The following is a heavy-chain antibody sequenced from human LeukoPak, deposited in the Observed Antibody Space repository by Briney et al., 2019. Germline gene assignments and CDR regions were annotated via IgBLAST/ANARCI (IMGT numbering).Heavy chain of an antibody. V-gene: IGHV3-11*01. CDR2: ISSSGSTI. D-gene: IGHD3-10*01. J-gene: IGHJ3*02. CDR1: GFTFSDYY. Sequence: GGSLRLSCAASGFTFSDYYMSWIRQAPGKGLEWVSYISSSGSTIYYADSMKGRFTISRDNAKNSLYLQMNSLRAEDTAVYHCAKGYGDYGLGAFDIWGQGTMVTVSS. CDR3: AKGYGDYGLGAFDI.